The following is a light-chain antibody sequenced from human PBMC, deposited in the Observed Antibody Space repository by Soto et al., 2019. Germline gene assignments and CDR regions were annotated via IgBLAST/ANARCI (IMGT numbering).Light chain of an antibody. CDR1: QSVSSN. CDR2: GAS. V-gene: IGKV3-15*01. Sequence: EIVMTQSPATLSVSPGERATLSCRASQSVSSNLAWYQQKPGQAPRLLIYGASTRATGIPARFSGSGSGTEFTLTISSLQSEDFAAYYCQQYNNWPPWTFCQGTKVEIK. J-gene: IGKJ1*01. CDR3: QQYNNWPPWT.